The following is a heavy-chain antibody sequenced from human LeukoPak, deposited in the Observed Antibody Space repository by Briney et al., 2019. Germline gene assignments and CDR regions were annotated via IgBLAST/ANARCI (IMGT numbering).Heavy chain of an antibody. V-gene: IGHV3-48*04. Sequence: GGSLRLSCAASGFTFSSYSMNWVRQAPGKGLEWVSYISSSGSTIYYADSVKGRFTISRDNAKNSLYLQMNSLRAEDTAVYYCARGQYYYDSSGYIDYWGQGTLVTVSS. CDR3: ARGQYYYDSSGYIDY. CDR2: ISSSGSTI. CDR1: GFTFSSYS. D-gene: IGHD3-22*01. J-gene: IGHJ4*02.